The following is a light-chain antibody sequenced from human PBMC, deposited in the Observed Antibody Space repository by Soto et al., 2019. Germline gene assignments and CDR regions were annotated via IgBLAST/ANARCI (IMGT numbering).Light chain of an antibody. CDR2: GAS. CDR3: QQYNNWPPRGT. V-gene: IGKV3-15*01. Sequence: EIVMTQSPATLSLSPGEGATLSCRASQSVSSNLAWYQQKPGQAPRLLIYGASTRATGIPARFSGSGSGTEFTLTISSLQSEDFAVYYCQQYNNWPPRGTFGGGTKVEIK. J-gene: IGKJ4*01. CDR1: QSVSSN.